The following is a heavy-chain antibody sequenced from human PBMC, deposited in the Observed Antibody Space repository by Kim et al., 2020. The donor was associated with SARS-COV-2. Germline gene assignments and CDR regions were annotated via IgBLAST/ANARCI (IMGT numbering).Heavy chain of an antibody. D-gene: IGHD5-18*01. J-gene: IGHJ4*02. CDR3: AKVGGYSYGVDY. V-gene: IGHV4-59*01. Sequence: NYKPSLKSRVTISVETSKNLYSLKLSAVTAADAAVYYGAKVGGYSYGVDYWGQGTLVTVSS.